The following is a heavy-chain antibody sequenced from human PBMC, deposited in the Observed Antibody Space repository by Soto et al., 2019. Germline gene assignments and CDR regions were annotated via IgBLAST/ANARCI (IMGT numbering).Heavy chain of an antibody. Sequence: GGSLRLSCAASGFTFSSYGMYWVRQAPGKGLEWVAVIWYDGSNKYYADSVKGRFTISRDNSKNTLYPQMNSLRAEDTAVYYCARDAPSKPALEWLFRYWGQGTLVTVSS. CDR2: IWYDGSNK. D-gene: IGHD3-3*01. CDR1: GFTFSSYG. J-gene: IGHJ4*02. V-gene: IGHV3-33*01. CDR3: ARDAPSKPALEWLFRY.